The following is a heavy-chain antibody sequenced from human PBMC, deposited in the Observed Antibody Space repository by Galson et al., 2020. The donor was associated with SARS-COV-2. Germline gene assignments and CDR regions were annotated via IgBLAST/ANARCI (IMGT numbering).Heavy chain of an antibody. CDR2: IYHSGST. Sequence: ETLSLTCAVSGYSISSGYYWGWIRQPPGKGLEWIGSIYHSGSTYYNPSLKSRVTISVDTSKNQFSLKLSSVTAADTAVYYCARRAGYNWGWFDPWGQGTLVTVSS. CDR1: GYSISSGYY. CDR3: ARRAGYNWGWFDP. V-gene: IGHV4-38-2*01. J-gene: IGHJ5*02. D-gene: IGHD5-12*01.